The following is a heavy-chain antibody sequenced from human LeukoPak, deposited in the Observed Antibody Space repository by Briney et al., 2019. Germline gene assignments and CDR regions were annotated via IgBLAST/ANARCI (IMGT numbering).Heavy chain of an antibody. D-gene: IGHD6-19*01. V-gene: IGHV1-2*02. CDR3: ARDGRGSSGWYVAY. CDR1: GYTFTGYY. J-gene: IGHJ4*02. CDR2: INPNSGGT. Sequence: ASVKVSCKASGYTFTGYYMHWVRQAPGQGLEWMGWINPNSGGTNYAQEFQGRVTMTRDTSISTAYMELSRLRSDDTAVYYCARDGRGSSGWYVAYWGQGTLVTVSS.